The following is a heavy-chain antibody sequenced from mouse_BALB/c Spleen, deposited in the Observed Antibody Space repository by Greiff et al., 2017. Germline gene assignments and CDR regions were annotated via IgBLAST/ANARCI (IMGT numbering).Heavy chain of an antibody. V-gene: IGHV1-7*01. CDR1: GYNFTSYW. D-gene: IGHD1-1*01. Sequence: VQLQQSGAELAKPGASVKMSCKASGYNFTSYWMHWVKQRPGQGLEWIGYINPSTGYTEYNQKFKDKATLTADKSSSTAYMQLSSLTSEDSAVYYCAKPIYYYGSSWAYWGQGTLVTVSA. J-gene: IGHJ3*01. CDR2: INPSTGYT. CDR3: AKPIYYYGSSWAY.